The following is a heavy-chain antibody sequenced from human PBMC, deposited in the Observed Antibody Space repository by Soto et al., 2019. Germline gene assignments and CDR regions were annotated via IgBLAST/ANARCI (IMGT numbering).Heavy chain of an antibody. D-gene: IGHD4-17*01. CDR1: GFSLTNYW. V-gene: IGHV3-7*03. Sequence: EVQLVESGGGLVQPGGSLRLSCAASGFSLTNYWMQWVRQAPGKGLEWVASINELGREMYSVDSVRGRFTISRDIADNALYLQVNSLGAEDTAMYYCARDYGDYVGQGALVTVSS. CDR2: INELGREM. CDR3: ARDYGDY. J-gene: IGHJ4*02.